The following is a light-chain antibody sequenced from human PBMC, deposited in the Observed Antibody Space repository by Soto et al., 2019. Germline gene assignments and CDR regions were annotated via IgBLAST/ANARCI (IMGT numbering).Light chain of an antibody. CDR3: QQYNNWPRT. V-gene: IGKV3-15*01. CDR2: GAT. CDR1: QSVSIH. J-gene: IGKJ1*01. Sequence: EIVMTQSPATLSVSPGERATLSCRASQSVSIHLAWYQQKSGQAPRLLIHGATTRATGIPARFSGSGSGTEFTLTISSLQSEDFAVYYCQQYNNWPRTFGQGTKVDIK.